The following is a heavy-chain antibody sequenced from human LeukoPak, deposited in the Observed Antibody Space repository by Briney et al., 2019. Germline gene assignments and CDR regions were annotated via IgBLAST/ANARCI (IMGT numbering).Heavy chain of an antibody. J-gene: IGHJ4*02. CDR2: SSAYNGNT. V-gene: IGHV1-18*01. Sequence: ASVKVSCKASGYTFTSYGISWMRQAPGQGLERMGWSSAYNGNTNYAQKLQGRVTMITDTSSSTAYMEMRSLRSDDTAVYYCARVEVTMIVVVIIPGDYWGQGTLVTVSS. D-gene: IGHD3-22*01. CDR3: ARVEVTMIVVVIIPGDY. CDR1: GYTFTSYG.